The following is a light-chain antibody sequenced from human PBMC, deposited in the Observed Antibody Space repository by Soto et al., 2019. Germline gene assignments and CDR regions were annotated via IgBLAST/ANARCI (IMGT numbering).Light chain of an antibody. J-gene: IGKJ1*01. CDR3: QQCAYSPRT. CDR1: QTIANNY. CDR2: DAS. Sequence: EIVLTQFPATLSLSPGERATISCRASQTIANNYVAWYQQKPGQAPRLLIYDASNRATGIPDRFTGSGSGADFALTISRLEPEDFAVYYCQQCAYSPRTFGQGTKVEVK. V-gene: IGKV3-20*01.